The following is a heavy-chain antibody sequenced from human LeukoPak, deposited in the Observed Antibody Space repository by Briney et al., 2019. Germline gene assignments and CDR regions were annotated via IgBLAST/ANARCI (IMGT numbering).Heavy chain of an antibody. CDR3: AKREPYNCGWVFDH. J-gene: IGHJ4*02. D-gene: IGHD6-19*01. CDR2: ILYSGIT. CDR1: GASINSYY. Sequence: SETLSLTCAVSGASINSYYWSWIRQPPGKGLEWIGYILYSGITNYNPSLKTRVTMSVDTSKNQFSLKLTSVTAADTAVYYCAKREPYNCGWVFDHWGQGTLVTVSS. V-gene: IGHV4-59*08.